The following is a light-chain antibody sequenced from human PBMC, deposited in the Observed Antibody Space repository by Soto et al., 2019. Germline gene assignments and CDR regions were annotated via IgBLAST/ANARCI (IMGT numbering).Light chain of an antibody. J-gene: IGKJ3*01. V-gene: IGKV1-5*01. CDR1: QSISSW. CDR2: DAS. CDR3: QQYNSYPPT. Sequence: DIQMTQSPSTLSASVGDRVTITCRASQSISSWLAWYQQKPGKAPKLLIYDASSLESGVPSRFSGSGSGTEFTLTISSPQPDDFATYYCQQYNSYPPTFGPGTKVDIK.